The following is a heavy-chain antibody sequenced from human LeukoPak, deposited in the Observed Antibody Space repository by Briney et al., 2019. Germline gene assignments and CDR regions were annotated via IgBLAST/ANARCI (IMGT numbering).Heavy chain of an antibody. CDR2: IYYSGST. D-gene: IGHD2-2*01. V-gene: IGHV4-39*01. CDR1: GGSISSSSYY. CDR3: ARPSNADYYHYYYMDV. Sequence: SETLSLTCTVSGGSISSSSYYWGWIRQPPGKGLEWIGSIYYSGSTYYNPSLKSRVTISVDTSKNQFSLKLSSVTAADTAVYYCARPSNADYYHYYYMDVWGKGTTVTVSS. J-gene: IGHJ6*03.